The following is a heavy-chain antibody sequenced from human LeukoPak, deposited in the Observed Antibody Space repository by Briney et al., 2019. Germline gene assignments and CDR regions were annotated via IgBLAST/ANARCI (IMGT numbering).Heavy chain of an antibody. Sequence: GGSLRLSCAASGFAFNNYALHWVRQAPGKGLEWVSSISSSSSYIYYADSVKGRFTISRDNSKNTLYLQMNSLRAEDTAVFYCARGDVRTTWIHLWYWGQGTLVTVSS. V-gene: IGHV3-21*01. CDR1: GFAFNNYA. D-gene: IGHD5-18*01. J-gene: IGHJ4*02. CDR3: ARGDVRTTWIHLWY. CDR2: ISSSSSYI.